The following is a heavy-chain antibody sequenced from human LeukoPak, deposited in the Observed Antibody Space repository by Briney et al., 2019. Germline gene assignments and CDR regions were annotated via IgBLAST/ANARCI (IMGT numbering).Heavy chain of an antibody. CDR2: ISWDGGST. CDR3: AREFDGPAADAFDI. J-gene: IGHJ3*02. Sequence: GGSLRLSCAASGFTFDDYTMHWVRQAPGKGLEWVSLISWDGGSTYYAGSVKGRFTISRDNAKNSLYLQMNSLRAEDTAVYYCAREFDGPAADAFDIWGQGTMVTVSS. CDR1: GFTFDDYT. V-gene: IGHV3-43*01. D-gene: IGHD2-2*01.